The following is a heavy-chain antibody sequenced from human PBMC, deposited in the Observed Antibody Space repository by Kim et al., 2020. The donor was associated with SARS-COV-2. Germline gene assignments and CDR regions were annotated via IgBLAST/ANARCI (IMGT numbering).Heavy chain of an antibody. CDR1: GGSISSSNW. CDR2: IYHSGST. J-gene: IGHJ6*02. CDR3: APFKLFGRHGSGMDV. Sequence: SETLSLTCAVSGGSISSSNWWSWVRQPPGKGLEWIGEIYHSGSTNYNPSLKSRVTISVDKSKNQFSLKLSSVTAADKAVYYCAPFKLFGRHGSGMDVWGQGTTVTVSS. V-gene: IGHV4-4*02. D-gene: IGHD3-10*01.